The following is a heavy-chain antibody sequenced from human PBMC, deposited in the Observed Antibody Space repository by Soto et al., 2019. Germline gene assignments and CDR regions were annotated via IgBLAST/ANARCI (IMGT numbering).Heavy chain of an antibody. J-gene: IGHJ4*02. Sequence: QVQLVQPGAEVKKPGASVKVSCKASGYTFTSYAMHWVRQSPGQRLEWMGWINAGNGNTKYSQKCQGRVTITRDTSASTAYMELSSLRSEDTAVYYCARNAAAAYYAFDYWGQGTLVTVSS. CDR1: GYTFTSYA. D-gene: IGHD6-13*01. CDR3: ARNAAAAYYAFDY. V-gene: IGHV1-3*01. CDR2: INAGNGNT.